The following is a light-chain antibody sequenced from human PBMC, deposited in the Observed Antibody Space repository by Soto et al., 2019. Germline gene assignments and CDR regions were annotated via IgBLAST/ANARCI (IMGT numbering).Light chain of an antibody. CDR2: EDS. CDR3: CSYTGATTAYV. J-gene: IGLJ1*01. Sequence: QSVLTQPSSVSGSPGQSITVSCTGSMNDVGNYNLVSWYQQSPGKAPKLLIYEDSKRPSGVSNRFSGSKSGDTASLTISGLQTEDEADYYCCSYTGATTAYVFGTGTKVTVL. V-gene: IGLV2-23*01. CDR1: MNDVGNYNL.